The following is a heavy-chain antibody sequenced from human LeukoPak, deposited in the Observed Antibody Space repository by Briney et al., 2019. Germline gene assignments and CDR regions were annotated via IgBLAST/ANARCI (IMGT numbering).Heavy chain of an antibody. CDR2: ISGSGDNT. Sequence: GGSLRLSCAASGFTFSGFAMSWVRRTPGKGLEWVSGISGSGDNTLYAASVKGGFTISRDNSKNTLYLEMNSLRAGNTAIYYCAKMKGHPLQKYYMDVWGQGTTVTVSS. V-gene: IGHV3-23*01. D-gene: IGHD2/OR15-2a*01. CDR3: AKMKGHPLQKYYMDV. J-gene: IGHJ6*01. CDR1: GFTFSGFA.